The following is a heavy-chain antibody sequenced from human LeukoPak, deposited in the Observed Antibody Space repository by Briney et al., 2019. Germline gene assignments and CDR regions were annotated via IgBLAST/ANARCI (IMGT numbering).Heavy chain of an antibody. V-gene: IGHV4-38-2*01. CDR1: GYSVSSDHY. Sequence: SETLSLTCSVSGYSVSSDHYWGWIRQPPGKGLEWIGTVYHAGSNYNNPSLESRLTISMDTSKNQYSLKLTSVTVADTAVYYCARRQWLVRGDDYWGQGTLVTVSS. D-gene: IGHD6-19*01. J-gene: IGHJ4*02. CDR2: VYHAGSN. CDR3: ARRQWLVRGDDY.